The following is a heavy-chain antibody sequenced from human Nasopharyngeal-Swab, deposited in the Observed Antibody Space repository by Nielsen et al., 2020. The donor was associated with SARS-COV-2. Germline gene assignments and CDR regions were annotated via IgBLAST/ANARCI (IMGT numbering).Heavy chain of an antibody. CDR1: GYTFTSYA. D-gene: IGHD3-9*01. CDR2: INTNTGNP. V-gene: IGHV7-4-1*02. Sequence: ASVKVSCKASGYTFTSYAMNWVRQATGQGLEWMGWINTNTGNPTYAQGFTGRFVFSLDTSVSTAYLQISSLKAEDTAVYYCARDLRSFDWTNYYYGMDVWGQGTTVTVSS. J-gene: IGHJ6*02. CDR3: ARDLRSFDWTNYYYGMDV.